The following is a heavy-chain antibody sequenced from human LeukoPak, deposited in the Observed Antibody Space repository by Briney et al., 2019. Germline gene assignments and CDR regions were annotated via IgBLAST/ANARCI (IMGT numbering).Heavy chain of an antibody. J-gene: IGHJ6*02. Sequence: PGTSLRLSCAASGFTFSSNAMHWVRQAPGKGLESVAIIAYDGINKYYADSVKGRFTISRDNSKNTLYLQTNSVRPEDTAVYYCARGHCSGGSCYVSVSPMDVWGQGTTVTVSS. D-gene: IGHD2-15*01. CDR1: GFTFSSNA. CDR2: IAYDGINK. V-gene: IGHV3-30-3*01. CDR3: ARGHCSGGSCYVSVSPMDV.